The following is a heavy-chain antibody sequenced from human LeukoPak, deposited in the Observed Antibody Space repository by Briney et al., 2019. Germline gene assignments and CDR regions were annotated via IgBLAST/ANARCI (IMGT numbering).Heavy chain of an antibody. CDR2: MNPNSGNT. V-gene: IGHV1-8*01. CDR3: ARGPSITMVRGVKFGWFDP. J-gene: IGHJ5*02. CDR1: GYTFTSYD. Sequence: ASVKVSCKASGYTFTSYDINWGRQATGQGLEWMGWMNPNSGNTGYAQKFQGRVTMTRNTSISTAYMELSSLRSEDTAVYYCARGPSITMVRGVKFGWFDPWGQGTLVTVSS. D-gene: IGHD3-10*01.